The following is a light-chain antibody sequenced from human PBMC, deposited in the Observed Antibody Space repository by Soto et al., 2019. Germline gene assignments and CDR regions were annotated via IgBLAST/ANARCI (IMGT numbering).Light chain of an antibody. CDR1: QSVSSN. Sequence: EIVMTQSPATLSVSPGERATLSCRASQSVSSNLAWYQQKPGQAPRLLIYGASTRAPGIPVRFSGSGSGTEFTLTISSLQSEDFAVYYCQQYNDWPPTFGQGTKVEIK. V-gene: IGKV3-15*01. CDR3: QQYNDWPPT. J-gene: IGKJ1*01. CDR2: GAS.